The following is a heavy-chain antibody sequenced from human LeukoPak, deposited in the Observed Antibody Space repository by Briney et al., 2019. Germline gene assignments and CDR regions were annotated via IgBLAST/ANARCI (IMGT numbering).Heavy chain of an antibody. V-gene: IGHV3-48*01. CDR3: ARLPVVPAAIIYYYYYYMDV. D-gene: IGHD2-2*01. Sequence: PGGTLRLSCSASGFTFSSYSMNWVRQAPGKGLEWVSYISSSTSTIYCADSVKGRFTISRDNAKNSLYLQMNSLRAEDTAVYYCARLPVVPAAIIYYYYYYMDVWGKGTTVTVSS. J-gene: IGHJ6*03. CDR1: GFTFSSYS. CDR2: ISSSTSTI.